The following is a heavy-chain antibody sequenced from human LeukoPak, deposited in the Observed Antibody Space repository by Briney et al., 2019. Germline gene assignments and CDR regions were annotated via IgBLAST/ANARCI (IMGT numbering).Heavy chain of an antibody. V-gene: IGHV3-23*01. CDR1: GFTFSSNA. Sequence: PGGSLRLSCAAPGFTFSSNAMTGVRQAPGKGLEWGSVITANGVRTYYADSVKGRFTISRDNSKNTLSLQMNSLRADDTAVYYCAKDAVAPGSGGDYFDYWGQGTLVTVSS. D-gene: IGHD3-10*01. J-gene: IGHJ4*02. CDR3: AKDAVAPGSGGDYFDY. CDR2: ITANGVRT.